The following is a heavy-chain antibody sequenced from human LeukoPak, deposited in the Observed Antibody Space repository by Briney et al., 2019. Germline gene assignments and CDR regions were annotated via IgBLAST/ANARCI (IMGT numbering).Heavy chain of an antibody. D-gene: IGHD2-2*01. J-gene: IGHJ4*02. CDR1: GGSISSSSYY. CDR3: ASDNPHRCSSTSCSFDY. V-gene: IGHV4-39*07. Sequence: SETLSLTCTVSGGSISSSSYYWGWIRQPPGKGLEWIGSIYYSGSTYYNPSLKSRVTISVDTSKNQFSLKLSSVTAADTAVYYCASDNPHRCSSTSCSFDYWGQGTLVTVSS. CDR2: IYYSGST.